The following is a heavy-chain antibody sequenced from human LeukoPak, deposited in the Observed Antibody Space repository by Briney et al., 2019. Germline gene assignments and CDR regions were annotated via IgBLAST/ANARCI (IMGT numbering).Heavy chain of an antibody. V-gene: IGHV3-21*01. CDR1: GFTFSSYS. J-gene: IGHJ6*02. CDR3: ARGGELLPYYYYGMDV. D-gene: IGHD1-7*01. Sequence: GGSLRLSCAASGFTFSSYSMNWVRQAPGKGLEWVSSISSSSSYIYYADSVKGRFTISRDNAKNSLYLQMNSLRAEDTAVYYCARGGELLPYYYYGMDVWGQGTTVTVSS. CDR2: ISSSSSYI.